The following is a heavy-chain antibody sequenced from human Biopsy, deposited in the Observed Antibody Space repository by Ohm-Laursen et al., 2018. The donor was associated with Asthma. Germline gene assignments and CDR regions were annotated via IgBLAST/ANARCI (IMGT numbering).Heavy chain of an antibody. V-gene: IGHV3-53*01. D-gene: IGHD6-19*01. CDR3: ARGDSSGWSHYYFDY. J-gene: IGHJ4*02. CDR2: IYSGGTS. Sequence: SLRLSCTASGFTVSRDHMFWVRQAPGKGLEWVSVIYSGGTSHIADSVRGRFTISRDFSKNTLHLKMHSLRVEDTAVYYCARGDSSGWSHYYFDYWGQGTLVTVSS. CDR1: GFTVSRDH.